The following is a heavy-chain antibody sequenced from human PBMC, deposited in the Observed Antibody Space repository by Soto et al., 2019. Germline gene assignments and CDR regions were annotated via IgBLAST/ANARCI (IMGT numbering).Heavy chain of an antibody. J-gene: IGHJ4*02. CDR3: AGGFASVHYDY. CDR1: GVPISSSSW. CDR2: IYHSGST. Sequence: QVQLQESGPGLVKPSGTLSLTCTVSGVPISSSSWWTWVRQPPGKGLEWIGEIYHSGSTNYNPSLKSRVSISVDTSKIQFSVKLPSVTAADAAVYSCAGGFASVHYDYWGQGTLVTVSS. V-gene: IGHV4-4*02. D-gene: IGHD1-1*01.